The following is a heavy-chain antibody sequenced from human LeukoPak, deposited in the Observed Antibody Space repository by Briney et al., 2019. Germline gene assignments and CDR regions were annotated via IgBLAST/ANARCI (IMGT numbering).Heavy chain of an antibody. CDR3: ARSDLCYYDSSGHDAFDI. CDR1: GGSISSSSYY. CDR2: IYYSGST. V-gene: IGHV4-39*01. Sequence: SETLSLTCTVSGGSISSSSYYWGWIRQPPGKGLEWIGSIYYSGSTYYNPSLKSRVTISVDTSKNQFSLKLSSVTAADTAVYYCARSDLCYYDSSGHDAFDIWGQGTMVTVSS. D-gene: IGHD3-22*01. J-gene: IGHJ3*02.